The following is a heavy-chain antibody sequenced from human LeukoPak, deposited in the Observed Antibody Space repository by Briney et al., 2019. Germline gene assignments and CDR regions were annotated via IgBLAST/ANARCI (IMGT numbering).Heavy chain of an antibody. Sequence: PSEPLSLTCTVSGGSISSSSYYWGWIRQPPGKGLEWIGSIYYSGSTYYNPSLKSRVTISVDTSKNQFSLKLSSVTAADTAVYYCARTYYDFWSGLNAFDIWGQGTMVTVSS. J-gene: IGHJ3*02. CDR3: ARTYYDFWSGLNAFDI. D-gene: IGHD3-3*01. V-gene: IGHV4-39*01. CDR2: IYYSGST. CDR1: GGSISSSSYY.